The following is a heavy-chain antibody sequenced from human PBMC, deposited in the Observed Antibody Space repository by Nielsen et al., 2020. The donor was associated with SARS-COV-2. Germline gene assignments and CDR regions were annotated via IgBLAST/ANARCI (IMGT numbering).Heavy chain of an antibody. V-gene: IGHV3-48*02. CDR2: ISSSSSTI. Sequence: GESLKISCAASGFTFSSYSMNWVRQAPGKGLEWVSYISSSSSTIYYADSVKGRFTISRDNAKNSLYLQMNSLRDEDTAVYYCTRGVLAVAGTPYYYYYMDVWGKGTTVTVSS. CDR1: GFTFSSYS. D-gene: IGHD6-19*01. CDR3: TRGVLAVAGTPYYYYYMDV. J-gene: IGHJ6*03.